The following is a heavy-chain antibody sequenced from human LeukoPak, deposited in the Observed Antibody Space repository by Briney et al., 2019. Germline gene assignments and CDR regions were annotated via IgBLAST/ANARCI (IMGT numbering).Heavy chain of an antibody. Sequence: GGSLRLSCAASGFTFSSYWMHWVRQAPGKGLVWVSRVSRDGSTTNYADSVKGRFTISRDNAKNTLYLQMNSLRAEDTAVYYCARDSTSMGNWFDPWGQGILVTVSS. J-gene: IGHJ5*02. D-gene: IGHD2-2*01. CDR3: ARDSTSMGNWFDP. CDR1: GFTFSSYW. V-gene: IGHV3-74*01. CDR2: VSRDGSTT.